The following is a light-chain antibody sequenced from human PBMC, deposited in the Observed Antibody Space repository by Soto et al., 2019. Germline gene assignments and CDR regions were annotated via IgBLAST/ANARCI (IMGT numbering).Light chain of an antibody. CDR2: GAS. V-gene: IGKV3-15*01. CDR1: QSVSSD. J-gene: IGKJ2*01. CDR3: RQYNDRPPKQDT. Sequence: EIVMTQSPATLSVSPGERATLSCRASQSVSSDLAWYQHKPGQAPRLLIYGASTRATGIPARFSGSGSGTEFSLTISSLLAEDFAVYYCRQYNDRPPKQDTFGQGTKLEIK.